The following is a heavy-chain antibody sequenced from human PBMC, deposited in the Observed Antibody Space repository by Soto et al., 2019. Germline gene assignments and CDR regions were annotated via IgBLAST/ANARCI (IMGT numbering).Heavy chain of an antibody. CDR3: ARAGRYCSTGTCYAKD. CDR1: GGSTSGYY. CDR2: IYFGGTT. Sequence: SETLSLTCTVSGGSTSGYYWSWIRQSPGKGLEWIGHIYFGGTTKYNPSLKSRVTISTDTSKNQFSLELSSVTAADTAVYYCARAGRYCSTGTCYAKDWGQGALVTVSS. J-gene: IGHJ4*02. V-gene: IGHV4-59*01. D-gene: IGHD2-15*01.